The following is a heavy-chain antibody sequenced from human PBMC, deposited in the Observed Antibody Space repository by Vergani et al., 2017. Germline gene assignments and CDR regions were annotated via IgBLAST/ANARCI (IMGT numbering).Heavy chain of an antibody. CDR2: IYSGGST. CDR3: ARAQRGWSSGSYYYFDY. J-gene: IGHJ4*02. Sequence: EVQLVESGGGLVQPGGSLRLSCAASGFTVSSNYMSWVRQAPGKGLEWVSVIYSGGSTYYADSVKGRFTISRHNSKNTLYLKMNSLRAEDTAVYYCARAQRGWSSGSYYYFDYWGQGTLVTVSS. D-gene: IGHD6-19*01. V-gene: IGHV3-53*04. CDR1: GFTVSSNY.